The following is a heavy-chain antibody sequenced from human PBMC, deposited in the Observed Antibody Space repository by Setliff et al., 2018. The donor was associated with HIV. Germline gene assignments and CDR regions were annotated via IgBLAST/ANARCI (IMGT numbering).Heavy chain of an antibody. CDR3: ARQFTVQWLVSTYGMDV. Sequence: SETLSLTCAVSGYSISSGYYWGWIRQPPGKGLEWIGSIYHSGSTYYNPSLKSRVTISVDTSKNQFSLNLSSVTAANTAVYYCARQFTVQWLVSTYGMDVWGQGTTVTVSS. J-gene: IGHJ6*02. V-gene: IGHV4-38-2*01. CDR2: IYHSGST. CDR1: GYSISSGYY. D-gene: IGHD6-19*01.